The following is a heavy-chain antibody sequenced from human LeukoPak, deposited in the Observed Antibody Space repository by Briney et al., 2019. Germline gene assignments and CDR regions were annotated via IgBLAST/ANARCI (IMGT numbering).Heavy chain of an antibody. CDR2: IIPIFGTA. V-gene: IGHV1-69*13. Sequence: GASVKVSCKASGGTFISYAISWVRQAPGQGLEWMGGIIPIFGTANYAQKFQGRVTITADESTSTAYMELSSLRSEDTAVYYCARPIHYYDSSHYGMDVWGQGTTVTVSS. D-gene: IGHD3-22*01. CDR1: GGTFISYA. J-gene: IGHJ6*02. CDR3: ARPIHYYDSSHYGMDV.